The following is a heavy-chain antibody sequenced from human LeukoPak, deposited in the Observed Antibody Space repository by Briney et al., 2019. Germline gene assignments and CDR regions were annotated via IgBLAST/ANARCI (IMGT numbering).Heavy chain of an antibody. V-gene: IGHV1-18*01. CDR2: ISAYNGNT. J-gene: IGHJ4*02. Sequence: GASVKVSCKASGYTFTSYGISWVRRAPGQGLEWMGWISAYNGNTNYAQKLQGRVTMTTDTSTSTAYMELRSLRSDDTAVYYCARHDCSSTSCYGNFDYWGQGTLVTVSS. CDR1: GYTFTSYG. D-gene: IGHD2-2*01. CDR3: ARHDCSSTSCYGNFDY.